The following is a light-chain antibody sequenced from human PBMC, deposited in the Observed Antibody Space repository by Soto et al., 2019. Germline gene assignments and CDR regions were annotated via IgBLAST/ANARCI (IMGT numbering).Light chain of an antibody. J-gene: IGKJ2*01. CDR2: SIS. V-gene: IGKV1-9*01. Sequence: QVTQSPSFLSASVGDRVTITCRTSQGVTNSFAWYQQKSGKAPRLLIYSISSLKSGVPSRFSGSGSGTEFTLTISSLQPEDFATYYCQQLYTYPHTFGLGTQLEI. CDR3: QQLYTYPHT. CDR1: QGVTNS.